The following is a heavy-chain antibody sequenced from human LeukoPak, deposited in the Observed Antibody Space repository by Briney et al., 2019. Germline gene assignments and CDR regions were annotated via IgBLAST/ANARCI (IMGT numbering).Heavy chain of an antibody. CDR1: NYSINSGYY. J-gene: IGHJ4*02. V-gene: IGHV4-38-2*01. Sequence: SETLSLTCAVSNYSINSGYYWGWIRQPPGKGLEWIGSIYHSGSTYYNPSLKSRVTISVDTSKNQFSLKLSSVTAVDTAVYYCARHGIECSSTNCYWATVRYWGQGTLVTVSS. D-gene: IGHD2-2*01. CDR3: ARHGIECSSTNCYWATVRY. CDR2: IYHSGST.